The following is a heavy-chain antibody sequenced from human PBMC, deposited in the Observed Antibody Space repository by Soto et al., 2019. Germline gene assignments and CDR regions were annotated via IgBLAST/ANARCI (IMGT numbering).Heavy chain of an antibody. CDR3: ARDQGGYYGSGSYPYNGLDV. Sequence: SETLSLTCTVSGGSISSAGYYWSWIRQHPGKGLEWIGYVSYSGSTYYNPSLKSRITISVDTSKNQFSLKLTSVTAADTAVYYCARDQGGYYGSGSYPYNGLDVWGQGVTVTVSS. D-gene: IGHD3-10*01. V-gene: IGHV4-30-4*08. J-gene: IGHJ6*02. CDR2: VSYSGST. CDR1: GGSISSAGYY.